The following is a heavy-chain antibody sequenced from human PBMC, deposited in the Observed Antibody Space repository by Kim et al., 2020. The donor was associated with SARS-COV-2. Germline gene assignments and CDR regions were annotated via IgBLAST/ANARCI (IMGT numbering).Heavy chain of an antibody. J-gene: IGHJ4*02. D-gene: IGHD1-1*01. CDR3: ARSHWPEDF. Sequence: YLESRKGRFTISRDTAENSVYLQMNVLRVEATAVYYCARSHWPEDFWGQGTLVTVSS. V-gene: IGHV3-7*03.